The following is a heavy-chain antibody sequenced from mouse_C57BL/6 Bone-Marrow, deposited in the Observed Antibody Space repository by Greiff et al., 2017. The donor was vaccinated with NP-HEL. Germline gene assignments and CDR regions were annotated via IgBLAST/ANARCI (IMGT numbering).Heavy chain of an antibody. D-gene: IGHD2-2*01. CDR1: GYTFTGYW. V-gene: IGHV1-9*01. Sequence: QVKLQQSGAELMKPGASVKLSCKATGYTFTGYWIEWVKQSPGHGLEWIGEILPGSGSTNYHEKFKGQATFTADTSSNTPYMQLSCLTAEDSAIYCCARIGYGGSWFAYWGQGPLVTVSA. CDR3: ARIGYGGSWFAY. CDR2: ILPGSGST. J-gene: IGHJ3*01.